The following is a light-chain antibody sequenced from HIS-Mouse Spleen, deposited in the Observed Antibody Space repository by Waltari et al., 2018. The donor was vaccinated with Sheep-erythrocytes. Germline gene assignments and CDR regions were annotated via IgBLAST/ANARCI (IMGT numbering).Light chain of an antibody. CDR1: KGINSY. J-gene: IGKJ4*01. Sequence: AIWMTQSPSLLSASTGDRVTISCLMSKGINSYLAWYQQKPGKAPELLFYSASTLQSGVPSRCSGSGARTDFTLTIICLQSEDFATYDRQQYYSFPLTFGGGTKVEIK. CDR3: QQYYSFPLT. V-gene: IGKV1D-8*02. CDR2: SAS.